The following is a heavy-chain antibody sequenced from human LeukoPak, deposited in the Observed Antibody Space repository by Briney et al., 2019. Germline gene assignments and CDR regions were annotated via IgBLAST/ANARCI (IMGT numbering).Heavy chain of an antibody. CDR2: IYFSGST. D-gene: IGHD3-22*01. CDR3: ARESQDYYDSSCYHDY. CDR1: GGSISRYY. V-gene: IGHV4-59*12. J-gene: IGHJ4*02. Sequence: RPSETLSLTCTVSGGSISRYYWSWMRPPPGKGLEWIGNIYFSGSTHYNPSLNSRVTISIDRSKNQLSLKLSSVSAADAAVCYCARESQDYYDSSCYHDYWGQGTLVTVSS.